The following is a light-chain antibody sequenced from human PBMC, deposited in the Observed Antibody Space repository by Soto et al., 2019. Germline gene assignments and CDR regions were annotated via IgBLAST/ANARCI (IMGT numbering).Light chain of an antibody. CDR3: QQYGKSPWT. CDR1: QSFGSY. CDR2: GAS. Sequence: EVVLTQSPGTLSLSPGERATLQCRASQSFGSYLAWFQQKPGQAPRLLIFGASGRATGIPDRFSGSGSGTDFTLTISRLDPEDFAVYYCQQYGKSPWTFDQGTTVEIK. J-gene: IGKJ1*01. V-gene: IGKV3-20*01.